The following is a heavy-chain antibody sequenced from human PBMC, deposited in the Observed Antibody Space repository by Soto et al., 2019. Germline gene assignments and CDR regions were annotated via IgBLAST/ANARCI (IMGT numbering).Heavy chain of an antibody. D-gene: IGHD3-3*01. Sequence: PSETLSLTCAVYGGSFSGYYWSWIRQPPGKGLEWIGEINHSGSTNYNPSLKSRVTISVDTSKNQFSLKLSSVTAADTAVYYCARAGFGVVTPNWFDPWGQGTLVTVS. J-gene: IGHJ5*02. CDR3: ARAGFGVVTPNWFDP. V-gene: IGHV4-34*01. CDR1: GGSFSGYY. CDR2: INHSGST.